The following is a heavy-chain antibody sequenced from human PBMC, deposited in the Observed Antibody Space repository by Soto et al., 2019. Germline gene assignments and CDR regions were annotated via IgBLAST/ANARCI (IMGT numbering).Heavy chain of an antibody. Sequence: SETLSLTCTVSGGSISSGSYYWSWIRQHPGKGLEWIGYIYSSGTTFYNPSLRGRATISVDTSQNQFSLKLSSVTAADTAIYYCARDRSAYGVDPWGQGTLVTVSS. CDR2: IYSSGTT. V-gene: IGHV4-31*03. CDR3: ARDRSAYGVDP. J-gene: IGHJ5*02. D-gene: IGHD4-17*01. CDR1: GGSISSGSYY.